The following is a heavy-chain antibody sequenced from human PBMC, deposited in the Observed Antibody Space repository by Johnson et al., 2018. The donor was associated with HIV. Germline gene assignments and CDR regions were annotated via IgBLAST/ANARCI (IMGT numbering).Heavy chain of an antibody. V-gene: IGHV3-33*01. CDR1: GFTFSNYG. CDR3: ARRSIRSDGFDI. CDR2: IRYDGSNK. Sequence: QVQLVESGGGVVQPGGSLRLSCAASGFTFSNYGMHWVRQAPGKGLEWVPLIRYDGSNKYYADSVKGRFTISRDNSKNTLYLQMNSLRAGDTAVYYCARRSIRSDGFDIWGQGTMVTVSS. J-gene: IGHJ3*02. D-gene: IGHD4-11*01.